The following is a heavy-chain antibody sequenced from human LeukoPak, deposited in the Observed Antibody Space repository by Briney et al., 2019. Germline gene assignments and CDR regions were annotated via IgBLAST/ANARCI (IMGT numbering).Heavy chain of an antibody. CDR2: IYYSGST. V-gene: IGHV4-39*07. D-gene: IGHD2-2*01. Sequence: PSETLSLTCTVSGGSISSSSYYWGWIRQPPGKGLEWIGSIYYSGSTYYNPSLKSRVTISVDASKNQFSLKLSSVTAADTAVYYCAIDLDGGCSSPSCSSVHNWFDPWGQGTLVTVSS. J-gene: IGHJ5*02. CDR3: AIDLDGGCSSPSCSSVHNWFDP. CDR1: GGSISSSSYY.